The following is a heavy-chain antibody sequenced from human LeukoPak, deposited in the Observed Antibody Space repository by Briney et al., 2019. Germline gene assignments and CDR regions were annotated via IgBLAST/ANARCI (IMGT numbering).Heavy chain of an antibody. CDR2: INSDGSST. CDR1: GFTFSSSW. V-gene: IGHV3-74*01. CDR3: ARVQYYGSGSYYNWFDP. Sequence: PGGSLRLSCAASGFTFSSSWMHWVRQAPGKGLVWVSRINSDGSSTTYADSVKGRFTISRDNAKNTPYLQMNSLRAEDTAVYYCARVQYYGSGSYYNWFDPWGQGTLVTVSS. D-gene: IGHD3-10*01. J-gene: IGHJ5*02.